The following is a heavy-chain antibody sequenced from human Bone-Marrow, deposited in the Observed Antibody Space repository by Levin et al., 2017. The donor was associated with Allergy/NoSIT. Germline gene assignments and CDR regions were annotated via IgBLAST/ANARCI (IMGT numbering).Heavy chain of an antibody. V-gene: IGHV3-15*01. Sequence: GASVKVSCAASGFTFSNAWMNWVRQAPGKGLECVGRIKSKTDGGTTDYAAPVKGRFTISRDDSKNTLYLQMNSLKTEDTAVYYCTTLSSYDFPWGQGTLVTVSS. CDR3: TTLSSYDFP. D-gene: IGHD3-3*01. CDR1: GFTFSNAW. J-gene: IGHJ5*02. CDR2: IKSKTDGGTT.